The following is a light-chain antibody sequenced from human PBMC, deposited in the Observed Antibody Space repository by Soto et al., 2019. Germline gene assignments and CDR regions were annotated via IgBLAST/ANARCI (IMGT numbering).Light chain of an antibody. CDR1: QSLVYSNGNAY. V-gene: IGKV2-30*01. J-gene: IGKJ1*01. Sequence: DAVLTQSPLSLPVTLGQPAAISCRSSQSLVYSNGNAYLIWFQQRPGQSPRRLLYQVSTRDAGVPDRFSGSGSGTYFTRTISRVEAEDVGLYYCMQGTHWPWTFGQGTKVEIK. CDR3: MQGTHWPWT. CDR2: QVS.